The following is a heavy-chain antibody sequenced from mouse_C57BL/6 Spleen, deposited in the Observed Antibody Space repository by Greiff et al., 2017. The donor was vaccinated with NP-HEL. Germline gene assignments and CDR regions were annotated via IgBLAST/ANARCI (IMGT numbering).Heavy chain of an antibody. V-gene: IGHV1-67*01. D-gene: IGHD1-2*01. J-gene: IGHJ2*01. Sequence: VKLMESGPELVRPGVSVKISCKGSGYTFTDYAMHWVKQSHAKSLEWIGVISTYYGDASYNQKFKDKATMTVDKSSSTAYMELARLTSEDSAVYYCATPHYEYYFDYWGQGTTLTVSS. CDR3: ATPHYEYYFDY. CDR1: GYTFTDYA. CDR2: ISTYYGDA.